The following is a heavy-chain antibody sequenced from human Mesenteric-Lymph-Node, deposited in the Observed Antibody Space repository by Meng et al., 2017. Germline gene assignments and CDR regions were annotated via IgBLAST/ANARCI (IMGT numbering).Heavy chain of an antibody. D-gene: IGHD4-23*01. Sequence: QGHPQQGGDGLLKPSETLSLTCAVYGGSFSGYYWSWIRQPPGKGLEWIGEINHSGSTNYSPSLKSRVTISVDTSKNQFSLKLSSVTAADTAVYYCARGINGGCGDWGQGTLVTVSS. CDR3: ARGINGGCGD. CDR2: INHSGST. CDR1: GGSFSGYY. J-gene: IGHJ4*02. V-gene: IGHV4-34*01.